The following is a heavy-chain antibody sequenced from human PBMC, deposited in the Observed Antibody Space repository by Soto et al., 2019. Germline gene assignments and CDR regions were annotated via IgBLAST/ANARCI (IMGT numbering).Heavy chain of an antibody. J-gene: IGHJ4*02. CDR1: GYTFTGFA. D-gene: IGHD3-9*01. V-gene: IGHV1-3*01. CDR3: ARGSFDWFPYFDY. Sequence: QVQLLQSGAALKKPGASGKISGKAPGYTFTGFAMHWLPQAPGQRLEWMGGINAGNANTKYSPRSQGRITITGDTSASTAYMELRSLRSEDTAVYFCARGSFDWFPYFDYWAQGTLVTVSS. CDR2: INAGNANT.